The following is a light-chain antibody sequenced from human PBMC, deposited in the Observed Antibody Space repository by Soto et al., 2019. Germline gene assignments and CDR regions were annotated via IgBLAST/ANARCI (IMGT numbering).Light chain of an antibody. V-gene: IGKV3-20*01. J-gene: IGKJ2*01. Sequence: EIVLTQSPGTLSLSPGERATLSCRASQSVTSSYLAWYQQKPGQAPRLVIHGASTRGSDIPDTFSRGGSATDFTRTISCLAPEEFPVYDCQQYGRSPMYTFGQGPNLE. CDR3: QQYGRSPMYT. CDR1: QSVTSSY. CDR2: GAS.